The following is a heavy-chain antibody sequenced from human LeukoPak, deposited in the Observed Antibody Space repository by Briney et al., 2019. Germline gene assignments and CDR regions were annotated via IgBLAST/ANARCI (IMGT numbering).Heavy chain of an antibody. CDR1: GGSIRSYY. D-gene: IGHD7-27*01. J-gene: IGHJ4*02. Sequence: SETLSLTCTVSGGSIRSYYWNWIRQPPGKGLEWIGYIYCDGSTNYNPSLKSRVTISLDTSKNQFSMKLNSVTAADTAVYYCARGPWAYFDYWGQGTLVSVSS. CDR3: ARGPWAYFDY. V-gene: IGHV4-59*01. CDR2: IYCDGST.